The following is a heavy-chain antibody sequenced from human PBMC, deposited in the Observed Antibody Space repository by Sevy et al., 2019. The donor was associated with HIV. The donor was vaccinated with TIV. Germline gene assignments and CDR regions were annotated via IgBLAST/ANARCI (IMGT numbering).Heavy chain of an antibody. Sequence: SETLSLTCAVYGGSFSGYYWSWIRQPPGKGLEWIGEINHSGSTNYNPSLKSRVTISVDTSKNQFSLKLSSVTAADTAVYYCAISMRRSSRGLFDYWGQGTLVTVSS. V-gene: IGHV4-34*01. CDR2: INHSGST. J-gene: IGHJ4*02. CDR3: AISMRRSSRGLFDY. D-gene: IGHD6-13*01. CDR1: GGSFSGYY.